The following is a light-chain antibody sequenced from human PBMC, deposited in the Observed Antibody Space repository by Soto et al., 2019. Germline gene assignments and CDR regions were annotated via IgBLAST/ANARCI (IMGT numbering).Light chain of an antibody. CDR2: EVN. V-gene: IGLV2-23*02. Sequence: QSALTQPASVSGSPGQSITISCTGTSSDVGTYTLVSWYQQHPGKAPKLVIYEVNKRPAGVSKRFSGSKSGDTASLTISGLQAEDGADYYCSSYAGPITFYVFGTGTKLTVL. CDR3: SSYAGPITFYV. J-gene: IGLJ1*01. CDR1: SSDVGTYTL.